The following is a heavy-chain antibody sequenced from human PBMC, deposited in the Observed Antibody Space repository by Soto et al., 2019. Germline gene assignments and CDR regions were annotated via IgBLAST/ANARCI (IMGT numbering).Heavy chain of an antibody. Sequence: SETLSLTCAVYGGSVNGYYWNWIRQPPGKGLEWIGEINHTGGTHYNPSLKSRVTMSVDTCKNQFSLRLSSVTAADTAIYYCATRITVFGLLIPPFDPWGQGTQVTVSS. CDR3: ATRITVFGLLIPPFDP. J-gene: IGHJ5*02. V-gene: IGHV4-34*01. CDR2: INHTGGT. CDR1: GGSVNGYY. D-gene: IGHD3-3*01.